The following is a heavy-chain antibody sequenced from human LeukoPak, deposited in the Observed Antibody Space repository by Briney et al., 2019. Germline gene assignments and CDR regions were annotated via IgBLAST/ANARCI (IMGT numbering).Heavy chain of an antibody. J-gene: IGHJ4*02. CDR3: ARGGSSWYIGYYFDY. V-gene: IGHV4-39*01. CDR1: GGSISSSSYY. CDR2: IYYSGST. D-gene: IGHD6-13*01. Sequence: PSETLSLTCTVSGGSISSSSYYWGWIRQPPGKGLEWIGSIYYSGSTYYNPSLKSRVTISVDTSKNQFSLKLSSVTAADTAVYYCARGGSSWYIGYYFDYWGQGTLVTVSS.